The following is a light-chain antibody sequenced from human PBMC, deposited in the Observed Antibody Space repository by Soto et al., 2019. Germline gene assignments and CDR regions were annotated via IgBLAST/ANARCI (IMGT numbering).Light chain of an antibody. CDR1: QSISSW. J-gene: IGKJ5*01. CDR2: DAS. V-gene: IGKV1-5*01. Sequence: DIQMTQSPSTLSASVGDRVTITCRASQSISSWLAWYQQKPGKAPKLLIYDASSLESGVQSRFSGNGSGTEFRLTISPMQPDDFATYYCQQYDSFSVTFGQGTDWRL. CDR3: QQYDSFSVT.